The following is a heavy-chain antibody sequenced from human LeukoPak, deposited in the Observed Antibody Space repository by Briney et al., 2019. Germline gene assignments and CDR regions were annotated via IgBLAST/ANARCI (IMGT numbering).Heavy chain of an antibody. Sequence: PGGSLRLSCAASGFTFSSYWMHWVRQAPGKGLVWVSRINSDGSSTIYADSVKGRFTISRDNAKNTLYLQMNSLRAEDTAVYYCARVAGGDYDYVWGSYRSEIDYWGQGTLVTVSS. CDR1: GFTFSSYW. V-gene: IGHV3-74*01. J-gene: IGHJ4*02. D-gene: IGHD3-16*02. CDR3: ARVAGGDYDYVWGSYRSEIDY. CDR2: INSDGSST.